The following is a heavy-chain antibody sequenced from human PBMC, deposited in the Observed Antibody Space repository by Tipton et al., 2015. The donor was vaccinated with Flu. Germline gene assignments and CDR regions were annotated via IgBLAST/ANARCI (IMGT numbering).Heavy chain of an antibody. CDR1: GFSVSNNY. J-gene: IGHJ4*02. CDR2: IYSGGGT. Sequence: GSLRLSCAASGFSVSNNYMTWVRQAPGKGLEWVSVIYSGGGTSHPDSVKGRFTISRDKSKSTLYLQMNSLRAEDTAVYYCARKSDTRLAGDYWGQGTLVTVSS. V-gene: IGHV3-53*01. CDR3: ARKSDTRLAGDY.